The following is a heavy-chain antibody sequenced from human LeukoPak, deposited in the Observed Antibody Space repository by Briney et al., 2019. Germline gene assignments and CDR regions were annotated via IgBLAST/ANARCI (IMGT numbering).Heavy chain of an antibody. CDR3: ARHVGRITAADTRWFDP. Sequence: GESLKISCKGSGYSFTSQWIGWVRQMPGKGLEWMGFIYPGDSDTRYSPSFQGQVTISADKSISTAYLQWNSLKASDTAMYYCARHVGRITAADTRWFDPCGQGTLVTVSS. D-gene: IGHD6-13*01. CDR1: GYSFTSQW. CDR2: IYPGDSDT. J-gene: IGHJ5*02. V-gene: IGHV5-51*01.